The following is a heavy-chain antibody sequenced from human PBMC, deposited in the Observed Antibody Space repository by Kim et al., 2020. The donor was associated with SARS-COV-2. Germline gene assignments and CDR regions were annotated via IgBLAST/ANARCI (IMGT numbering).Heavy chain of an antibody. J-gene: IGHJ3*02. CDR3: ARPLLLWFGEFPGAFDI. V-gene: IGHV3-33*01. CDR2: IWYDRSNK. D-gene: IGHD3-10*01. Sequence: GGSLRLSCAASGFTFSSYGMHWVRQAPGKGLEWVSVIWYDRSNKYYADSVKGRFTISRDNSKNTLYLQMNSLRAEDTAVYYCARPLLLWFGEFPGAFDIWGQGTMVTVSS. CDR1: GFTFSSYG.